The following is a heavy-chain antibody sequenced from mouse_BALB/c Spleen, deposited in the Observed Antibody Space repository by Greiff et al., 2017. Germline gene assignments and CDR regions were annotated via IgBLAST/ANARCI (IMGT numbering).Heavy chain of an antibody. CDR3: ARGGAYGSRDYFDY. J-gene: IGHJ2*01. D-gene: IGHD1-1*01. V-gene: IGHV5-12-2*01. CDR2: ISNGGGST. Sequence: EVKVEESGGGLVQPGGSLKLSCAASGFTFSSYTMSWVRQTPEKRLEWVAYISNGGGSTYYPDTVKGRFTISRDNAKNTLYLQMSSLKSEDTAMYYCARGGAYGSRDYFDYWGQGTTLTVSA. CDR1: GFTFSSYT.